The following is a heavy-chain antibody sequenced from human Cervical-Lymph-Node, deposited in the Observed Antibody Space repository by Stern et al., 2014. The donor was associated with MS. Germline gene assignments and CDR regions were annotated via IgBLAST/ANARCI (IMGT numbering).Heavy chain of an antibody. J-gene: IGHJ4*02. CDR3: ARGCDMGCSCSFDQ. V-gene: IGHV4-34*01. CDR1: GGSFSGYY. Sequence: QVQLQQWGAGLLKPSATLSLTCAVYGGSFSGYYWSWIRQPPGQGLEWIGEINHLGNTNYNPSIKSRITTSVDTSKKQLSLRLSSATAADTAFYYCARGCDMGCSCSFDQWGQGTLVTVSS. CDR2: INHLGNT. D-gene: IGHD2-2*01.